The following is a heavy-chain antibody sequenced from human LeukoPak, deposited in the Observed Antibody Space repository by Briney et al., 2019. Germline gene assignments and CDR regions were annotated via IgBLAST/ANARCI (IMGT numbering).Heavy chain of an antibody. J-gene: IGHJ5*02. CDR1: GYGFTSHY. Sequence: ASVKVPCKASGYGFTSHYMHWVRQAPGQGLEWMGLINPSGSSTLYAQKFQGRVTMTRDMSTTTDYMELSSLRSEDTAVYYCARDNSVGDIAWWFDPWGQGTLVTVSS. CDR2: INPSGSST. CDR3: ARDNSVGDIAWWFDP. V-gene: IGHV1-46*01. D-gene: IGHD3-16*02.